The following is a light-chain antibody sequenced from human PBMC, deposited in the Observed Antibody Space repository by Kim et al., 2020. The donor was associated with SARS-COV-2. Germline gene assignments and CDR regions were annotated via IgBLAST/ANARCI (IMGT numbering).Light chain of an antibody. CDR1: QSVSSNY. CDR2: GAS. J-gene: IGKJ2*01. Sequence: EIVLTQSPGTLSLSPGERATLSCRASQSVSSNYLAWHQQKPGQAPRVLIYGASTRATGIPDKFSGSGSGTDFTLTISRLEPEDFAVYYCQQYGSSPYTFGQGTKLEIK. CDR3: QQYGSSPYT. V-gene: IGKV3-20*01.